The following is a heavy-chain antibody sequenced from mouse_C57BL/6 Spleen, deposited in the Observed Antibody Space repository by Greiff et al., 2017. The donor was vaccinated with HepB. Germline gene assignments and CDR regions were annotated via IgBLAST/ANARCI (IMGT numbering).Heavy chain of an antibody. CDR3: ARGDSSEAMDY. D-gene: IGHD3-2*02. V-gene: IGHV1-81*01. J-gene: IGHJ4*01. Sequence: SGAELARPGASVKLSCKASGYTFTSYGISWVKQRTGQGLEWIGEIYPRSGNTYYNEKFKGKATLTADKSSSTAYMELRSLTSEDSAVYFCARGDSSEAMDYWGQGTSVTVSS. CDR2: IYPRSGNT. CDR1: GYTFTSYG.